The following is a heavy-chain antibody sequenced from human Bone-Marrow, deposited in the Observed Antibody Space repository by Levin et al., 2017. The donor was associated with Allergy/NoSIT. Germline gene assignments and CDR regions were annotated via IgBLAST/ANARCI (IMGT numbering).Heavy chain of an antibody. D-gene: IGHD3-22*01. V-gene: IGHV3-23*01. CDR1: GFTFSSYA. J-gene: IGHJ4*02. CDR3: AKEGNYDSSGYYPPFDY. CDR2: ISGSGGST. Sequence: GGSLRLSCAASGFTFSSYAMSWVRQAPGKGLEWVSAISGSGGSTYYADSVKGRFTISRDNSKNTLYLQMNSLRAEDTAVYYCAKEGNYDSSGYYPPFDYWGQGTLVTVSS.